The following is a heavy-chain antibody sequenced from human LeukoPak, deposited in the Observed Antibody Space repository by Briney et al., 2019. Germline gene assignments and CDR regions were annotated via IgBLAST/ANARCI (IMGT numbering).Heavy chain of an antibody. Sequence: SETLSLTCTVSGGSISSSSYYWGWIRQPPGKGLEWIGSIYYSGSTYYNPSLKSRVTISVDTSKNQFSLKLSSVTAADTAVYYCARPLPPYYYDSSGYPDVWGQGTAVTVSS. CDR2: IYYSGST. CDR1: GGSISSSSYY. J-gene: IGHJ6*02. D-gene: IGHD3-22*01. CDR3: ARPLPPYYYDSSGYPDV. V-gene: IGHV4-39*01.